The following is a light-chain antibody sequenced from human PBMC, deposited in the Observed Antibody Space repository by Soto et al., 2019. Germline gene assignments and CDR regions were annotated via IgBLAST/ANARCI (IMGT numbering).Light chain of an antibody. V-gene: IGKV2D-29*01. CDR2: EVS. Sequence: DIVMTQTPISLSVTPGQPTSISCKSSQSLLHSDGKTYLSWYLQKPGQPPQLLISEVSNRFSGVPDRFSGSGSGTDFTLKISRVEADDVGVCYCMQSLELPRTFGQGTKVEIK. CDR3: MQSLELPRT. CDR1: QSLLHSDGKTY. J-gene: IGKJ1*01.